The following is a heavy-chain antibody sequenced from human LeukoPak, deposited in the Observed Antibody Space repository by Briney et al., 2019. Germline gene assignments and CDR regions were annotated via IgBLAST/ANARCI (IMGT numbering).Heavy chain of an antibody. V-gene: IGHV1-8*02. J-gene: IGHJ5*02. CDR3: ARGSQRGFDP. CDR2: MNPNSGNT. CDR1: GYTFTGYY. Sequence: ASVKVSCKASGYTFTGYYMHWVRQAPGQGLEWMGWMNPNSGNTGYAQKFQGRVTMTRNTSISTAYMELSSLRSEDTAVYYCARGSQRGFDPWGQGTLVTVSS.